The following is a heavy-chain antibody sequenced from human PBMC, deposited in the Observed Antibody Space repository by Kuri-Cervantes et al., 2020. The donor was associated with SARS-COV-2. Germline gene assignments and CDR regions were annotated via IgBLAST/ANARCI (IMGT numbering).Heavy chain of an antibody. CDR3: ARDGAFYDY. Sequence: ASVKVSCKTSVYTFRTHSFSWVRQAPGQGLEWMGWISTYNGNTDYAQKFQGRVTLTTDTSSSTTYMELRSLKSDDTAMYYCARDGAFYDYWGQGTLVTVSS. CDR1: VYTFRTHS. D-gene: IGHD2/OR15-2a*01. CDR2: ISTYNGNT. V-gene: IGHV1-18*01. J-gene: IGHJ4*02.